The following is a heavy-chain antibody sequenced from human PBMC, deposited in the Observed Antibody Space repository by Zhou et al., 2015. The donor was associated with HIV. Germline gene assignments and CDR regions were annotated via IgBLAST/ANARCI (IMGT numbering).Heavy chain of an antibody. CDR1: GGTLSSYA. D-gene: IGHD5-18*01. V-gene: IGHV1-69*01. CDR2: IIPMFGTP. CDR3: ARSYSPDSRDSYYYGMDV. J-gene: IGHJ6*02. Sequence: QLQLVQSGAEVKKPGSSVRVSCKASGGTLSSYATTWVRQAPGQGLEWMGGIIPMFGTPNYAQKFQGRVTINADGSTNTAYMELSSLRSEDTAVYYCARSYSPDSRDSYYYGMDVWGQGTTVTVSS.